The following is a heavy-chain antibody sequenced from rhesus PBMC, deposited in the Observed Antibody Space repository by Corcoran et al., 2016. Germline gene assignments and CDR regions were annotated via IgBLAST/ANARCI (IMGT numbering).Heavy chain of an antibody. J-gene: IGHJ4*01. CDR1: GGSLSSSS. CDR3: ARRRTTFDY. D-gene: IGHD4-29*01. CDR2: IDSSGST. Sequence: QVQLQESGPGLVKPSETLSLTCAVSGGSLSSSSWRWIRQAPGKGLECIGRIDSSGSTYYNPSLKSRVTLSVDTSKNQFSLKLSSVTAADTAVYYCARRRTTFDYWGQGVLVTVSS. V-gene: IGHV4S11*01.